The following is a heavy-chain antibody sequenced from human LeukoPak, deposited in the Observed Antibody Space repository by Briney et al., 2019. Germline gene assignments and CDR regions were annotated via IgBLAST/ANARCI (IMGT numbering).Heavy chain of an antibody. D-gene: IGHD7-27*01. J-gene: IGHJ4*02. CDR2: VYYSVNT. V-gene: IGHV4-59*02. CDR1: GASVSTNY. CDR3: AKDRIWAH. Sequence: SETLSLTCTVSGASVSTNYWSWIRQSPGKGLEWIGYVYYSVNTNYNPSLKSRVTISADTSKNQFSLKLTSVTAVDTAVYYCAKDRIWAHWGQGTLVTVSS.